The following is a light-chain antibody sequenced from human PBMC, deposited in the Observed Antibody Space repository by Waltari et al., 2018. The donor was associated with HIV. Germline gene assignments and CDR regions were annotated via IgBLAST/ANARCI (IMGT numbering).Light chain of an antibody. J-gene: IGLJ2*01. CDR3: AIMDCKVGTLV. CDR2: RNN. CDR1: SSNIGSNY. V-gene: IGLV1-47*01. Sequence: QSVLTQPPSASGTPGQRVTISCSGSSSNIGSNYVYWYQQLPGTAPKLLIYRNNPRPSGGPGPFPGSKACTSASPAISWLRFGDGAEFYFAIMDCKVGTLVVGGGTQLT.